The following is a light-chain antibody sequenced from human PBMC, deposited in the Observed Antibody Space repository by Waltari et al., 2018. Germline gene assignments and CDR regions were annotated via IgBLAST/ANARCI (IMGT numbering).Light chain of an antibody. V-gene: IGKV1-5*03. J-gene: IGKJ1*01. CDR3: QQHNNSWT. CDR1: QSFANR. Sequence: DIQMTQSPYTLSASVGDKVPITCRASQSFANRVAWYRQKPGEAPKVLIYQASTLETGVPSRFSGSGSGTEFTLTISRLQPDDFARYYCQQHNNSWTFGQGTTVEVK. CDR2: QAS.